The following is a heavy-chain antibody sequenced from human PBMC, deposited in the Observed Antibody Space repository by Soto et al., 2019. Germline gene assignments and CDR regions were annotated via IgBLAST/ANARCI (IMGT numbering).Heavy chain of an antibody. CDR3: ARVEQQLDAFDI. CDR2: IIPILGIA. V-gene: IGHV1-69*04. D-gene: IGHD6-13*01. Sequence: ASVKVSCKASGGTFSSYAISWVRQAPGQGLEWMGRIIPILGIANYAQKFQGRVTITADKSTSTAYMELSSLRSEDTAVYYCARVEQQLDAFDIWGQGTMVTVSS. J-gene: IGHJ3*02. CDR1: GGTFSSYA.